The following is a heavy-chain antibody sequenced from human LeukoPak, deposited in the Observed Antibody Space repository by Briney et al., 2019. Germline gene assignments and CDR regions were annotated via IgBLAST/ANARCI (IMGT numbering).Heavy chain of an antibody. CDR1: GFTVSSNY. J-gene: IGHJ4*02. D-gene: IGHD3-16*01. CDR2: IYSGGST. V-gene: IGHV3-53*01. CDR3: ARWRRGSYFDY. Sequence: GGSLRLSCAASGFTVSSNYMSWVRQAPGKGLEWVSVIYSGGSTYYADSVKGRFTISRDNSKNTLYLQMNSLRAEDTAVYYCARWRRGSYFDYWGQGTLVTVSS.